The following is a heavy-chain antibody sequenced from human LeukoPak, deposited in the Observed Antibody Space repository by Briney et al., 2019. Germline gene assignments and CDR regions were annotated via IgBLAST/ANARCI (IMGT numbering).Heavy chain of an antibody. CDR3: ARDPDYGDPY. V-gene: IGHV3-11*01. CDR2: ITSSGATT. J-gene: IGHJ4*02. D-gene: IGHD4/OR15-4a*01. Sequence: GGSLRLSCSASGFSFTDYYMSWFRLSPDKGLEWIAYITSSGATTEYADSVKGRFTISRVNAKNSLNLQMNSLRPDDTAVYYCARDPDYGDPYWGQGTLVTVSS. CDR1: GFSFTDYY.